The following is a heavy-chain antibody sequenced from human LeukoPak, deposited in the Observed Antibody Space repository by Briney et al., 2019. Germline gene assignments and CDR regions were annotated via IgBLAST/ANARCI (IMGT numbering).Heavy chain of an antibody. CDR1: GGSISSYY. CDR3: AKIPNTAMVQDYYYYGMDV. J-gene: IGHJ6*02. CDR2: IYYSGST. D-gene: IGHD5-18*01. V-gene: IGHV4-59*01. Sequence: SETLSLTCTVSGGSISSYYWSWIRQPPGKGLEWIGYIYYSGSTNYNPSLKSRVTISVDTSKNQFSLKLSSVTAADTAVYYCAKIPNTAMVQDYYYYGMDVWGQGTTVTVSS.